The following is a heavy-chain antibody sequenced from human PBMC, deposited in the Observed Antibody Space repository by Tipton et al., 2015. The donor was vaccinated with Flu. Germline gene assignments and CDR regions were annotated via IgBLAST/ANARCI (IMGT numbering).Heavy chain of an antibody. CDR1: GFTFSRYE. V-gene: IGHV3-53*01. CDR3: ARDEGGTYPD. CDR2: VYDDGRT. Sequence: SLRLSCAASGFTFSRYEMNWVRQAPGKGLEWVSIVYDDGRTYYADSVEGRFAISRDNSKNILYLQMNSLRADDTAVYFCARDEGGTYPDWGQGTLVTVSS. D-gene: IGHD1-14*01. J-gene: IGHJ4*02.